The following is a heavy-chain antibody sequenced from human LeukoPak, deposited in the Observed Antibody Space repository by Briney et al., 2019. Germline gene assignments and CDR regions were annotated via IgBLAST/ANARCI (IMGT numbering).Heavy chain of an antibody. J-gene: IGHJ3*02. Sequence: PGGSLRLSCAASGFTFDDYGMSWVRQAPGKGLEWVAVISYDGSNKYYADSVKGRFTISRDNSKNTLYLQMNSLRAEDTAVYYCARDFGYNLRADAFDIWGQGTMVTVSS. CDR3: ARDFGYNLRADAFDI. V-gene: IGHV3-30*03. CDR1: GFTFDDYG. CDR2: ISYDGSNK. D-gene: IGHD5-24*01.